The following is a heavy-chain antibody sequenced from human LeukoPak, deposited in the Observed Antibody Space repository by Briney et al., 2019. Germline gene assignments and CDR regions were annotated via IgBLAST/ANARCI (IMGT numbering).Heavy chain of an antibody. CDR1: GGSFSGYY. CDR2: INHSGST. CDR3: ARGPPYGSGSYYRRWFDP. D-gene: IGHD3-10*01. Sequence: SETLSLTCAVYGGSFSGYYWSWIRQPPGKGLEWIGEINHSGSTNYNPSLKSRVTISVDTSKNQFSLKLSSVTAADTAVYYCARGPPYGSGSYYRRWFDPWGQGTLVTVSS. V-gene: IGHV4-34*01. J-gene: IGHJ5*02.